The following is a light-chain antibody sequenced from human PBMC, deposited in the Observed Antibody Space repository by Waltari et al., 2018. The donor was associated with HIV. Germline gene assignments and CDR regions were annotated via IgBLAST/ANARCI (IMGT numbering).Light chain of an antibody. CDR3: VGWDSRLSGYV. V-gene: IGLV1-47*01. CDR2: KDT. J-gene: IGLJ1*01. CDR1: SSNIENDN. Sequence: QSVLTQPPSASGTPGQRVTISCSGSSSNIENDNVYWYQQLTGAAPRLLIYKDTRRPSGVPGRFTVSKSCTSASLAISGRRSEDEADYYCVGWDSRLSGYVFGSGTKVTVL.